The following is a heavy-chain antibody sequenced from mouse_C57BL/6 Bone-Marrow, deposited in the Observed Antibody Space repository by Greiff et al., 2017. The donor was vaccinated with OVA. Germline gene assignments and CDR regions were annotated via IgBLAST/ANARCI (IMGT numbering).Heavy chain of an antibody. D-gene: IGHD1-1*01. J-gene: IGHJ1*03. Sequence: EVQGVESGGGLVQSGRSLRLSCATSGFTFSDFYMEWVRQAPGKGLEWIAASRNKANDYTTEYSASVKGRFIVSRDTSQSILYLQMNALRAEDTAIYYCARDGTTVPYWYFDVWGTGTTVTVSS. CDR1: GFTFSDFY. V-gene: IGHV7-1*01. CDR2: SRNKANDYTT. CDR3: ARDGTTVPYWYFDV.